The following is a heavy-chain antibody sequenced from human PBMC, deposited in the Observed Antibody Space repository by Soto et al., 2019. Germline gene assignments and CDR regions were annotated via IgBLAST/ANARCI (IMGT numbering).Heavy chain of an antibody. CDR2: ISSSSSYI. J-gene: IGHJ4*02. CDR1: GFTFSSYS. Sequence: GGSLRLSCAASGFTFSSYSMNWVRQAPGKGLEWVSSISSSSSYIYYADSVKGRFTISRDNAKNSLYLQMNSLRAEDTAVYYCARDFSAVTGHTQHDYWGQGTLVTVSS. CDR3: ARDFSAVTGHTQHDY. D-gene: IGHD2-21*02. V-gene: IGHV3-21*01.